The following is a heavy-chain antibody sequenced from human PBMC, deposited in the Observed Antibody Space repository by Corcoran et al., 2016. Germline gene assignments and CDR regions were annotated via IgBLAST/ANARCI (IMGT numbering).Heavy chain of an antibody. Sequence: QLQLQESGPGLVKPSETLSLTFTVSGGSISSSSYYWGWIRQPPGKGLEWIGSIYYSGSTYYNPSLKSRVTISVDTSKNQFSLKLSSVTAADTAVYYWARAQTQLERAFDIWGQGTMVTVSS. J-gene: IGHJ3*02. V-gene: IGHV4-39*07. CDR3: ARAQTQLERAFDI. D-gene: IGHD3-10*01. CDR2: IYYSGST. CDR1: GGSISSSSYY.